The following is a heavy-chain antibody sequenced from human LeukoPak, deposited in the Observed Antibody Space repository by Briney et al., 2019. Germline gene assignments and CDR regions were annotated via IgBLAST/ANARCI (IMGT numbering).Heavy chain of an antibody. D-gene: IGHD3-3*01. V-gene: IGHV3-7*01. CDR3: ASWAGNTQSDSWSGPFDY. Sequence: GGSLRLSCAASGFTFSSYWMSWVRQAPGKGLEWVANIKQDGSEKYYVDSVKGRFTISRDNAKNSPYLQMSSLRVEDTAVYYCASWAGNTQSDSWSGPFDYWGQGTLVTVSS. CDR2: IKQDGSEK. CDR1: GFTFSSYW. J-gene: IGHJ4*02.